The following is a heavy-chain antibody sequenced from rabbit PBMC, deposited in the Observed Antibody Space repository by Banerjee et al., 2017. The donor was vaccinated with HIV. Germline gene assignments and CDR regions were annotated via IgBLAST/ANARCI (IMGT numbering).Heavy chain of an antibody. CDR3: ARDHAGYAGYGYVGFNL. J-gene: IGHJ4*01. V-gene: IGHV1S40*01. CDR1: GFSFSSNYH. Sequence: QSLEESGGDLVQPEGSLTLTCTVSGFSFSSNYHICWVRQAPGKGLEWIACIYAGSSGSTYYASWAKGRFTISKTSSTTVTLQMTSLTAADTATYFCARDHAGYAGYGYVGFNLWGPGTLVTVS. D-gene: IGHD6-1*01. CDR2: IYAGSSGST.